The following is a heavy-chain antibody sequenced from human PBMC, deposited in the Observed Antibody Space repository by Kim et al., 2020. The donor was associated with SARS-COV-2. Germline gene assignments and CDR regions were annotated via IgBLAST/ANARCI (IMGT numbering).Heavy chain of an antibody. CDR2: INHSGST. CDR1: GGSFSGYY. J-gene: IGHJ4*02. Sequence: SETLSLTCAVYGGSFSGYYWSWIRQPPGKGLEWIGEINHSGSTNYNPSLKSRVTISVDTSKNQFSLKLSSVTAADTAVYSCARGRYYGSGRFDYWGQGTLVTVSS. D-gene: IGHD3-10*01. CDR3: ARGRYYGSGRFDY. V-gene: IGHV4-34*01.